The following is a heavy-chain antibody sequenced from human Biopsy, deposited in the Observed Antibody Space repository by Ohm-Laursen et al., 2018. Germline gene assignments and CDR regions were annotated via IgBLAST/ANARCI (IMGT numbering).Heavy chain of an antibody. CDR1: GFTFTDYD. D-gene: IGHD2-21*02. CDR3: ARNVRLKMTAHSGVTTYPRHFAMDA. Sequence: SLRLSCTASGFTFTDYDISWVRHVPGQGLEWLALISPSSTTIYYADSVRGRFFISRDDAKNSVSLEMSSLRADDTALYFCARNVRLKMTAHSGVTTYPRHFAMDAWGRGTTVTVSS. J-gene: IGHJ6*02. V-gene: IGHV3-11*01. CDR2: ISPSSTTI.